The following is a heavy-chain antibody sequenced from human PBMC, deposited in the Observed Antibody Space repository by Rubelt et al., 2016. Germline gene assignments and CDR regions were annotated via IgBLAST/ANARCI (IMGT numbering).Heavy chain of an antibody. CDR2: IYHSGST. CDR3: ARLGVANYYYYYGMDV. J-gene: IGHJ6*02. D-gene: IGHD6-19*01. V-gene: IGHV4-4*02. Sequence: EWIGEIYHSGSTNYNPSLKSRVTISVDTSKNQFSLKLSSVTAADTAVYYCARLGVANYYYYYGMDVWGQGTTVTVSS.